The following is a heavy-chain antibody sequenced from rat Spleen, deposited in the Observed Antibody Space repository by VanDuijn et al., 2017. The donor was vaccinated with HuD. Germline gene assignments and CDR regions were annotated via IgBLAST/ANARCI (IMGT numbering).Heavy chain of an antibody. V-gene: IGHV5-20*01. J-gene: IGHJ4*01. CDR3: TTDLNMYTTDYPYVMDA. Sequence: EVQLVESGGGLVQPGRSLKLSCAASGFTFSDYYMAWVRQAPTKGLEWVASISYDGGSTYYRDSVKGRFTISRDNAKSSLYLQMDSLRSEDTATYYCTTDLNMYTTDYPYVMDAWGQGASVTVSS. D-gene: IGHD1-6*01. CDR1: GFTFSDYY. CDR2: ISYDGGST.